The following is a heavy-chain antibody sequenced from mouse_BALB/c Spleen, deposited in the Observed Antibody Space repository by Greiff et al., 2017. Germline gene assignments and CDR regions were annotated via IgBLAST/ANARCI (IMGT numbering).Heavy chain of an antibody. CDR1: GYTFTDYA. Sequence: QVQLKESGAELVRPGVSVKISCKGSGYTFTDYAMHWVKQSHAKSLEWIGVISTYYGDASYNQKFKGKATMTVDKSSSTAYMELARLTSEDSAIYYCARHYEYDVGEYNAMDYWGQGTSVTVSA. D-gene: IGHD2-4*01. CDR2: ISTYYGDA. J-gene: IGHJ4*01. CDR3: ARHYEYDVGEYNAMDY. V-gene: IGHV1S137*01.